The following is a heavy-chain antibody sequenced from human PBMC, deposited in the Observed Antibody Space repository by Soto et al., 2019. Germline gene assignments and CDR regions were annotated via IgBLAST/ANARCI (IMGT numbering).Heavy chain of an antibody. CDR3: ARGIVGATPYYFDY. D-gene: IGHD1-26*01. J-gene: IGHJ4*02. CDR2: IIPIFGTA. V-gene: IGHV1-69*01. CDR1: GGTFSSYA. Sequence: QVQLVQSGAEVKKPGSSVKVSCKASGGTFSSYAISWVRQAPGQGLEWMGGIIPIFGTANYAQKFQGRVTITADESTSTAYMELSSLRSEDTAVYCCARGIVGATPYYFDYWGQGTLVTVSS.